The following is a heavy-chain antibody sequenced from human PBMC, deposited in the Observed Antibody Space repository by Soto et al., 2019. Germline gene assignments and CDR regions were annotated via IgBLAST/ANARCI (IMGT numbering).Heavy chain of an antibody. CDR1: GYTFTSHY. CDR3: ARDLGSRSRWFPHRGSDDY. CDR2: INPSGVST. J-gene: IGHJ4*02. D-gene: IGHD3-10*01. Sequence: QVQLVQSGAEVKKPGASVKVSCKASGYTFTSHYIHWVRQAPGEGLEWMGIINPSGVSTSYAQRFEGRVTMTTYTSTRTVYMELRSLRSEDTAIYYGARDLGSRSRWFPHRGSDDYWGQGTLVTVSS. V-gene: IGHV1-46*01.